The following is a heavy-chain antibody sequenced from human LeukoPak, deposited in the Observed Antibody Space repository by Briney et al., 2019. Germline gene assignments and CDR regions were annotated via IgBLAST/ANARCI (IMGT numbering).Heavy chain of an antibody. V-gene: IGHV3-23*01. CDR2: ISGSGGST. CDR3: AKGESSTSVDYYYGMDV. D-gene: IGHD2-2*01. CDR1: GFTFSSYA. J-gene: IGHJ6*04. Sequence: PGGSLRLSCAASGFTFSSYAMSWVRQAPGTGLEWVSAISGSGGSTYYADSVKGRFTISRDNSKNTLYLQMNSLRAEDTAVYYCAKGESSTSVDYYYGMDVWGKGTTVTVSS.